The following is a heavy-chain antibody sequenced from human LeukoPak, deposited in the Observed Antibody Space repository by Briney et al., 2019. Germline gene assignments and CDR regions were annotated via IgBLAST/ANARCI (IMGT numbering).Heavy chain of an antibody. V-gene: IGHV3-43*01. Sequence: GGSLRLSCAASGFTFDDYTMHWVRQAPGKGLEWVSLISWDGGSTYYADSVKGRFTISRDNSKNSLYLQMNSLRAEDTAVYYCAKDWIWGWGQGTLVTVSS. CDR3: AKDWIWG. CDR2: ISWDGGST. CDR1: GFTFDDYT. J-gene: IGHJ4*02. D-gene: IGHD2-2*03.